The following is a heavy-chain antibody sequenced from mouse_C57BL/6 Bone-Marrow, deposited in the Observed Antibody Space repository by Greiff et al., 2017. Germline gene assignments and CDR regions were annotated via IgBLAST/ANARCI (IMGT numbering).Heavy chain of an antibody. D-gene: IGHD1-1*01. V-gene: IGHV1-64*01. J-gene: IGHJ2*01. CDR2: IHPNSGST. CDR1: GYTFTSYW. Sequence: QVQLQQPGAELVKPGASVKLSCKASGYTFTSYWMHWVKQRPGKGLEWIGMIHPNSGSTNYNEKFKSKATLTVDKSSSTAYMQLSSLTSEDSAVYYCAREGYGNSYVNYWGQGTTLTVSS. CDR3: AREGYGNSYVNY.